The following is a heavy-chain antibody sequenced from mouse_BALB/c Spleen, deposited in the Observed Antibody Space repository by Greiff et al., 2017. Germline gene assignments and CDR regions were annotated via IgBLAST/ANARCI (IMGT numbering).Heavy chain of an antibody. Sequence: QVQLQQSGAELVRPGASVTLSCKASGYTFTDYEMHWVKQTPVHGLEWIGAIDPETGGTAYNQKFKGKATLTADKSSSTAYMELRSLPSEDSAVYYCTRRRGRFAYWGQGTLVTVSA. CDR1: GYTFTDYE. CDR3: TRRRGRFAY. CDR2: IDPETGGT. J-gene: IGHJ3*01. V-gene: IGHV1-15*01.